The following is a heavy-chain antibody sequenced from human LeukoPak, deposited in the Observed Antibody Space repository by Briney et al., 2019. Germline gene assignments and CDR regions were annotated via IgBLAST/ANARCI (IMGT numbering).Heavy chain of an antibody. V-gene: IGHV4-59*01. D-gene: IGHD6-19*01. Sequence: PSETLSLTCTVSGGSISSYYWSWIRQPPGKGLEWIGYIYYSGSTNYNPSLKSRVTISVDTSKNQFSLKLSSVTAADTAVYYCARDPGIAVAGTKRGGAFDIWGQGTMVTVSS. CDR2: IYYSGST. CDR1: GGSISSYY. CDR3: ARDPGIAVAGTKRGGAFDI. J-gene: IGHJ3*02.